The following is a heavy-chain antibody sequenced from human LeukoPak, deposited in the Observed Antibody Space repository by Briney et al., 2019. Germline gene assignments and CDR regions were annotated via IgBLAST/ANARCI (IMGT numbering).Heavy chain of an antibody. Sequence: GGSLRLSYAASGFTFSTYSMNWVRQAPGKGLEWVSYISSSSSTIYYADSVKGRFTISRDNAKNSLYLQMNSLRAEDTAVYYCARGSTYYDSSGQVPFDYWGQGTLVTVSS. CDR1: GFTFSTYS. CDR3: ARGSTYYDSSGQVPFDY. CDR2: ISSSSSTI. D-gene: IGHD3-22*01. V-gene: IGHV3-48*01. J-gene: IGHJ4*02.